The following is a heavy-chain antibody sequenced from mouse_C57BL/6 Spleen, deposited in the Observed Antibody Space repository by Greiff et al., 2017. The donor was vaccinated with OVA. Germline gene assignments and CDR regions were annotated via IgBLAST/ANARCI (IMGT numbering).Heavy chain of an antibody. CDR2: IYPGDGDT. D-gene: IGHD1-1*01. V-gene: IGHV1-82*01. Sequence: QVQLQQSGPELVKPGASVKISCKASGYAFSSSWMNWVKQRPGKGLEWIGRIYPGDGDTNYNGKFKGKATLTADKSSSTAYMQLSSLTSEDSAVYFCARSPTTVGDYAMDYWGQGTSVTVSS. CDR3: ARSPTTVGDYAMDY. J-gene: IGHJ4*01. CDR1: GYAFSSSW.